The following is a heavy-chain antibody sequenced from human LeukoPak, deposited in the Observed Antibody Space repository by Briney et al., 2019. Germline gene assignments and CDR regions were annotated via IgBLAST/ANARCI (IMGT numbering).Heavy chain of an antibody. Sequence: PGGSLRLSCAASGFTFSSYGMHWVRQPPGKALEWVAVIWYDGSNKYYADSVKGRFTISRDNSKNTLYLQMNSLRAEDTAVYYCAKEYVWFGELSGLFDYWGQGTLVTVSS. D-gene: IGHD3-10*01. CDR3: AKEYVWFGELSGLFDY. V-gene: IGHV3-33*06. CDR2: IWYDGSNK. CDR1: GFTFSSYG. J-gene: IGHJ4*02.